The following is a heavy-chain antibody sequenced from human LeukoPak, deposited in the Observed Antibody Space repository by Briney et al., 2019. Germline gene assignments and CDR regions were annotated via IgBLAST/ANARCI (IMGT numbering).Heavy chain of an antibody. Sequence: GGSLRLSRAASGFTFSSYAMSWVRQAPGKGLEWVSAISGSGGSTYYADSVKGRFTISRDNSKNTLYLQMNSLRAEDTAVYYCASLIVATVAPDYWGQGTLVTVSS. V-gene: IGHV3-23*01. CDR2: ISGSGGST. D-gene: IGHD5-12*01. CDR3: ASLIVATVAPDY. CDR1: GFTFSSYA. J-gene: IGHJ4*02.